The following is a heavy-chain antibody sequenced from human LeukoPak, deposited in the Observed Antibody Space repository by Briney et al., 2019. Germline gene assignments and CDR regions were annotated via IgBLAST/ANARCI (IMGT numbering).Heavy chain of an antibody. V-gene: IGHV3-30*18. CDR2: ISYDGSNK. J-gene: IGHJ4*02. D-gene: IGHD6-13*01. CDR1: GFTFSSYG. CDR3: AKDLGYSSSWYVPIDY. Sequence: GRSLRLSCAASGFTFSSYGMHWVRQAPGKGLEWVAVISYDGSNKYYADSVKGRFTISRDNSKNTLYLQMNSLRAEDTAVYYCAKDLGYSSSWYVPIDYWGQGTLVTVSS.